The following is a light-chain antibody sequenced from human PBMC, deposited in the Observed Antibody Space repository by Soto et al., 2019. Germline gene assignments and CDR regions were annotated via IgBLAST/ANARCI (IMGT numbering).Light chain of an antibody. J-gene: IGKJ1*01. CDR2: GAS. V-gene: IGKV3-15*01. Sequence: EIVMTQSPATLSVSPGERATLSCRASQSVSSNLAWYQQKPGQAPRLLIYGASTRATGIPARFSGRGSGTDFTLTISRLEPEDFAVYYCQKFNKWPWTFGQGTKVDIK. CDR3: QKFNKWPWT. CDR1: QSVSSN.